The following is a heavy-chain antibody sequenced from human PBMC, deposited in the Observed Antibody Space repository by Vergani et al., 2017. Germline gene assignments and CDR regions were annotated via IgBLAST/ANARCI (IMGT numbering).Heavy chain of an antibody. CDR2: IIPIFGTV. CDR3: ARALHDYSNVETMRYGMDV. Sequence: QVQLVQSGAEVKKPGSSVKVSCKASGGTFSSYVISWVRQAPGQGLEWMGGIIPIFGTVNYAQKFQGRVTIIADKSTSTAYMEVSSLRSEDTAVYYCARALHDYSNVETMRYGMDVWGQGTTVTVSS. J-gene: IGHJ6*02. D-gene: IGHD4-11*01. V-gene: IGHV1-69*06. CDR1: GGTFSSYV.